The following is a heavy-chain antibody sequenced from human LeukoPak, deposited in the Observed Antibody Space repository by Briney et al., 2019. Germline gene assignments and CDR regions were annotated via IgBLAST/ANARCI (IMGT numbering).Heavy chain of an antibody. CDR2: IYYSGST. CDR1: GGSISSYY. V-gene: IGHV4-59*01. J-gene: IGHJ4*02. Sequence: SETLSLTCTVSGGSISSYYWSWIRQPPGKGLEWIGYIYYSGSTNYNPSLKSRVTISVDTSKNQFSLKLSSVTAADTAVYYCARDRNNIKWFYYWGQGTLVTVSS. D-gene: IGHD1/OR15-1a*01. CDR3: ARDRNNIKWFYY.